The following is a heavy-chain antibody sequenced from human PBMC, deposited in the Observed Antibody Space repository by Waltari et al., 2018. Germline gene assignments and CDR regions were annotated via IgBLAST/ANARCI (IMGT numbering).Heavy chain of an antibody. CDR1: GLPFSTSW. Sequence: EVQLVESGGGLVQPGGSLRLACAASGLPFSTSWMHWVRHVPGKGLVWVSRISTDGSGANYADSVQGRFTSSRDNAKNILYLQMNSLRAEDTAVYYCARGPVSGSGSYYVGDYWGQGTLVTVSS. CDR2: ISTDGSGA. J-gene: IGHJ4*02. CDR3: ARGPVSGSGSYYVGDY. D-gene: IGHD1-26*01. V-gene: IGHV3-74*01.